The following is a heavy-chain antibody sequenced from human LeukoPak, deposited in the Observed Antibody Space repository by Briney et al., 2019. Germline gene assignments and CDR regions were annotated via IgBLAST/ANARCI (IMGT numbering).Heavy chain of an antibody. Sequence: PGRSLRLSCSASGFTFSSYAMHWVRQAPGKGLEWVAVISYDGGYKYYADSVKGGFTISRDNSKNTLSLQMNSLRAEDTSVYYCARGQRRHIDMAPSFDYWGQGTLVTVSS. J-gene: IGHJ4*02. CDR2: ISYDGGYK. V-gene: IGHV3-30*04. D-gene: IGHD5-24*01. CDR3: ARGQRRHIDMAPSFDY. CDR1: GFTFSSYA.